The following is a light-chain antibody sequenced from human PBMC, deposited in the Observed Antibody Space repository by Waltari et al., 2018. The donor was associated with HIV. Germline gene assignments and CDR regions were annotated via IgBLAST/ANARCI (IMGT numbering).Light chain of an antibody. Sequence: QSALTQPPSASGSPGQSVTISCTGTSSDVGGYNYVYWYQQHPGKAPKLMIYAVSKRPSGVPDRFSGSKSGNTASLTVSGLQAEDEADYYCSSYAGSNNVVFGGGTKLTVL. CDR3: SSYAGSNNVV. J-gene: IGLJ2*01. V-gene: IGLV2-8*01. CDR1: SSDVGGYNY. CDR2: AVS.